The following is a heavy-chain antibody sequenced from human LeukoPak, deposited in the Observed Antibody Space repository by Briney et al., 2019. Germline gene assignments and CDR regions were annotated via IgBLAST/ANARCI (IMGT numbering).Heavy chain of an antibody. J-gene: IGHJ4*02. D-gene: IGHD4-23*01. CDR1: GGSISNFY. CDR3: ARSHSAYGGFFDY. V-gene: IGHV4-59*08. CDR2: IFYSGST. Sequence: SETLSLTCTVSGGSISNFYWSWIRQPPGKGLEWIGYIFYSGSTNYNPSLKSRVTISVDTSKNQFSLKLTSLTAADTALYYCARSHSAYGGFFDYWGQGTLVSVSS.